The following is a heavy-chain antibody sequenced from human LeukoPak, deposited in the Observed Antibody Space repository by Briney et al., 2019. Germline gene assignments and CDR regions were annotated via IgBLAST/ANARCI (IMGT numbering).Heavy chain of an antibody. D-gene: IGHD3-10*01. CDR1: GGSISSSSYF. CDR2: IYYSGST. V-gene: IGHV4-39*01. Sequence: SETLSLTCTVSGGSISSSSYFWGWIRQPPGKGLEWIGSIYYSGSTYYNPSLKSRVTISVDMSKNQVSMKLSSVTAADTAVYYCASALWFGELELDPWGQGTLVTVSS. CDR3: ASALWFGELELDP. J-gene: IGHJ5*02.